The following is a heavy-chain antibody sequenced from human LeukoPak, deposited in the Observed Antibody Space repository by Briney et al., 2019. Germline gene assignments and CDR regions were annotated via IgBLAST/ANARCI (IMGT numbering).Heavy chain of an antibody. J-gene: IGHJ4*02. CDR2: IKQDGSEK. CDR3: ARDGYLRGVDY. D-gene: IGHD3-10*01. V-gene: IGHV3-7*01. CDR1: GFSFSSYW. Sequence: GGSLRVSCAACGFSFSSYWLTWVRQAPGKGLEWVANIKQDGSEKYYVDSVKGRFTISRDNAKNSLYLQMNSLRVEDTAVYYCARDGYLRGVDYWGQGTLVTVSS.